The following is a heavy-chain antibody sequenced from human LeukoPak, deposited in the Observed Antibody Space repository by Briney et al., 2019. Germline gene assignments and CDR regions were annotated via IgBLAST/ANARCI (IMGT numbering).Heavy chain of an antibody. CDR3: ARKQTGTMYDV. CDR1: GGSISSSSYY. CDR2: FSSGGSA. J-gene: IGHJ4*02. D-gene: IGHD1-7*01. V-gene: IGHV4-39*07. Sequence: PSETLSLTCIVPGGSISSSSYYWAWIRQSPGKGLEWIGTFSSGGSAYYNPSLTSRVSISKDTSGNQFSLRLYSVTAADTAVYYCARKQTGTMYDVWGQGTQVTVSS.